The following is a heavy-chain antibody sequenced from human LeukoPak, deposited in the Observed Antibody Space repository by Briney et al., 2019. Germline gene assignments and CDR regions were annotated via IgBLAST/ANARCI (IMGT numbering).Heavy chain of an antibody. J-gene: IGHJ4*02. Sequence: GGSLRLSCAASGFTFSSYAMHWVRQAPGKGLEWVAVISYDGSNKYYADSVKGRFTISRDNSKNTLYLQMNSLRAEDTAVYYCAKDRGSVLTLDYWGQGTLVTVSS. CDR3: AKDRGSVLTLDY. CDR1: GFTFSSYA. V-gene: IGHV3-30*04. D-gene: IGHD3-16*01. CDR2: ISYDGSNK.